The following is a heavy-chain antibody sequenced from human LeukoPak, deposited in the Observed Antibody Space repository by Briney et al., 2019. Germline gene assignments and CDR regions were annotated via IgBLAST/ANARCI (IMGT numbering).Heavy chain of an antibody. V-gene: IGHV4-34*01. CDR3: ARRYCSGSVCYHYYYYMDV. CDR2: VDHSGDT. Sequence: SETLSLTCAVYGGSFRNYYWSWIRQPPGKGLEWIGEVDHSGDTNYNPSLKSRVTMSVDMSKNQFSLKLISATAADTAVYYCARRYCSGSVCYHYYYYMDVWGEGTTVTVSS. D-gene: IGHD2-8*02. CDR1: GGSFRNYY. J-gene: IGHJ6*03.